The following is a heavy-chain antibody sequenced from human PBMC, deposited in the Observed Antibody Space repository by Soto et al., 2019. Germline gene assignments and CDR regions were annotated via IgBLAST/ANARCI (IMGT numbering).Heavy chain of an antibody. CDR1: GFTFSSYA. D-gene: IGHD4-17*01. CDR2: ISGSGGST. V-gene: IGHV3-23*01. CDR3: AKDSPYDYGDYGGGFDP. Sequence: VQLLESGGGLVQPGGSLRLSCAASGFTFSSYAMSWVRQAPRKGLEWVSAISGSGGSTYYADTVKGRFTISRDNSKNTLYLQMNSLRAEDTAVYYCAKDSPYDYGDYGGGFDPWGQGTLVTVSS. J-gene: IGHJ5*02.